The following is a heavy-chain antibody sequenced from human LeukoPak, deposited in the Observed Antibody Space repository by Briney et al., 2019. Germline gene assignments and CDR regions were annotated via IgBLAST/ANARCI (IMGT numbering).Heavy chain of an antibody. D-gene: IGHD1-26*01. J-gene: IGHJ4*02. CDR1: GSGGSISSYY. CDR3: ARDRLGSRGASYFDY. V-gene: IGHV4-4*07. Sequence: SETLSLTCTVSGSGGSISSYYWSWIRQPAGKGLEWIGRIYTSGSTNYNSSLKSRVTMSVDTSKNQFSLKLTSVTAADTAVYYCARDRLGSRGASYFDYWGQGTLVTVSS. CDR2: IYTSGST.